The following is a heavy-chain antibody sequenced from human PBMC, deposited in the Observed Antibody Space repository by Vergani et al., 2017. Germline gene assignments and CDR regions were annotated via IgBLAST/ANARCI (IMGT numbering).Heavy chain of an antibody. CDR3: ARGNYYGTGTYVDP. V-gene: IGHV3-66*02. D-gene: IGHD3-10*01. CDR1: GSTAGGNN. J-gene: IGHJ5*02. Sequence: ELQLVESGGALVKLGGSLRSSLAPLGSTAGGNNLPWVAQPPGKGLEWFSHIYSGDETYYADSVKGRVTISRDTSKNTLHLQINNLRVEDTAVYYCARGNYYGTGTYVDPWGQGTLVTVSS. CDR2: IYSGDET.